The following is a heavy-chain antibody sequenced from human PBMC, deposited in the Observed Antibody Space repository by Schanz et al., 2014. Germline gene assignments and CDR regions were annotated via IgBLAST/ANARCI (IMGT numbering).Heavy chain of an antibody. Sequence: DVQLVESGGGLVKPGGSLRLSCAASGFTSRTITWNGVRRAPGRGLEWVSSISSSSTYIYYTDSLKGRFTISRDNAKNSLYLQMNSLRAEDTAMYYCARVLRGVLPATLGDAFDIWGQGTMVTISS. J-gene: IGHJ3*02. V-gene: IGHV3-21*02. CDR1: GFTSRTIT. CDR3: ARVLRGVLPATLGDAFDI. CDR2: ISSSSTYI. D-gene: IGHD2-15*01.